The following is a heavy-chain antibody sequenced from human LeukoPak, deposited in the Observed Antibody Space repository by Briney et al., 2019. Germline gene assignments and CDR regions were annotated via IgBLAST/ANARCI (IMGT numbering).Heavy chain of an antibody. CDR1: GYSITGHY. D-gene: IGHD3-10*01. Sequence: ASVKASSKASGYSITGHYMHWELQAPGQGLEGRGWINPNSRSTSYAQNFKGRFTMTRDTSISTAYMELSRLRSDDTAVYYCARATIELSMVRGVIPGYWGQGTLVTVSS. CDR3: ARATIELSMVRGVIPGY. V-gene: IGHV1-2*02. CDR2: INPNSRST. J-gene: IGHJ4*02.